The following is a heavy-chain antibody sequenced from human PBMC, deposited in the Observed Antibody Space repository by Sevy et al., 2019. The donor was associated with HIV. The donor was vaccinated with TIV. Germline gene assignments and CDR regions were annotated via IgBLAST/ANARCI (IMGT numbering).Heavy chain of an antibody. CDR3: AKDVVGGYYDSSGYSDH. CDR1: GPDFSSNS. CDR2: INSGGGST. D-gene: IGHD3-22*01. J-gene: IGHJ4*02. Sequence: GGSLRLSCASSGPDFSSNSMHWVRQSPGKGLEWVSTINSGGGSTYYADSVKGRFTISRDNSQNTLDLQMNSLRAEDTAVYYCAKDVVGGYYDSSGYSDHWGQGTLVTVSS. V-gene: IGHV3-23*01.